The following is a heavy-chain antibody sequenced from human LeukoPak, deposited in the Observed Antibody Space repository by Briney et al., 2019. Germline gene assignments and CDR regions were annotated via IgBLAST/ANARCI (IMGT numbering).Heavy chain of an antibody. D-gene: IGHD6-13*01. CDR2: IYSSGSS. Sequence: SETLSLTCTVSGVSISSYYWSWIRQPPGKGLEWIGCIYSSGSSGYNPSLKSRVTISVDTSKNQFSLKLSSVTAADTAVYYCARTSEEQQLVHPYDYWGQGTLVTVSS. CDR1: GVSISSYY. J-gene: IGHJ4*02. CDR3: ARTSEEQQLVHPYDY. V-gene: IGHV4-59*01.